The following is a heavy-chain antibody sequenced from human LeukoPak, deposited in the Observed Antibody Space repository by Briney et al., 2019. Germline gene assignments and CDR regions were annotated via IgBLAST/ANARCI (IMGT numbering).Heavy chain of an antibody. CDR3: ARIERITIFGAAKHNWIDP. D-gene: IGHD3-3*01. V-gene: IGHV4-39*01. CDR1: GGSISSSSYY. Sequence: PSETLSLTCTVSGGSISSSSYYWGWIRQPPGKGLEWIGTIYYSGSTYYNPSLKSRVTISVDTSRNQFSLKLTPVTAAETALYYCARIERITIFGAAKHNWIDPWGQGTLVTVSS. J-gene: IGHJ5*02. CDR2: IYYSGST.